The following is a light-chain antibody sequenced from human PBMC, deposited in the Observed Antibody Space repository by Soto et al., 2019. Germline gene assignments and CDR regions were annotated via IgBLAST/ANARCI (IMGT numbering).Light chain of an antibody. V-gene: IGKV3D-15*01. CDR3: QQYNNWPPWT. CDR2: GAS. CDR1: KSVSST. Sequence: EIVMTQSPATLSVSPGERATLSCRASKSVSSTLPWYQQKPGQAPRLLIYGASTRPTGIPARFSGSGSGTEFTLTISSLQSEDFAVYYCQQYNNWPPWTFGQGTKVEIK. J-gene: IGKJ1*01.